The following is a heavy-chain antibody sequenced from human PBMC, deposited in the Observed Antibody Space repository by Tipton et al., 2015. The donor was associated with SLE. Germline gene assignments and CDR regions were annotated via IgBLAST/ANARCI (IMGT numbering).Heavy chain of an antibody. CDR3: AKDGLAYYYDSSGYPD. CDR2: IRYDGSNK. Sequence: SLRLSCAASGFTFSSYGMHWVRQAPGKGLEWVAFIRYDGSNKYYADSVKGRFTISRDNSKNTLYLQMNSLRAEDTAVYYCAKDGLAYYYDSSGYPDWGQGTLVTVSS. J-gene: IGHJ4*02. CDR1: GFTFSSYG. D-gene: IGHD3-22*01. V-gene: IGHV3-30*02.